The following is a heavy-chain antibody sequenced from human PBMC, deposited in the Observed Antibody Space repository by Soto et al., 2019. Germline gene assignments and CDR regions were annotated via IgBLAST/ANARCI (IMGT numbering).Heavy chain of an antibody. D-gene: IGHD2-21*02. CDR2: ISSSGDII. J-gene: IGHJ4*02. CDR1: GFTFSDHY. V-gene: IGHV3-11*01. CDR3: AKDQTDVTLFDY. Sequence: GGSLRLSCAASGFTFSDHYMSWIRQAPGKGLEWVSYISSSGDIIHYADSVKGRFTISRDNAKNSLYLQVNSLRAEDTAVYYCAKDQTDVTLFDYWGQGTLVTVSS.